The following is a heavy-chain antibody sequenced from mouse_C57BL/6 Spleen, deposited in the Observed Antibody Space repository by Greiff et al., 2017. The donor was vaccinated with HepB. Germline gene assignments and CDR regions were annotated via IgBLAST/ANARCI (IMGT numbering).Heavy chain of an antibody. J-gene: IGHJ4*01. CDR2: IHPNSGST. Sequence: QVQLQQPGAELVKPGASVKLSCKASGYTFTSYWMHWVKQRPGQGLEWIGMIHPNSGSTNYNEKFKSKATLTVDKSSSTAYMQLSSLTSEDSAVYYCARDRDDLYAMDYWGQGTSVTVSS. CDR3: ARDRDDLYAMDY. D-gene: IGHD2-12*01. CDR1: GYTFTSYW. V-gene: IGHV1-64*01.